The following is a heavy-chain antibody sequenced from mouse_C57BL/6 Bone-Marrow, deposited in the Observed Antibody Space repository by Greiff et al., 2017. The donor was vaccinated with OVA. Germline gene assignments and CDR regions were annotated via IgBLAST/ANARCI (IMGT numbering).Heavy chain of an antibody. CDR1: GYTFTDYY. J-gene: IGHJ2*01. V-gene: IGHV1-75*01. D-gene: IGHD1-1*01. CDR3: ARSPTTVVGGTYFDY. CDR2: IFPGSGST. Sequence: VQLQQSGPELVKPGASVKISCKASGYTFTDYYINWVKQRPGQGLEWIGWIFPGSGSTYYNEKFKGKATLTVDKSSSTAYMLLSSLTSEDSAVYFGARSPTTVVGGTYFDYWGQGTTLTVSS.